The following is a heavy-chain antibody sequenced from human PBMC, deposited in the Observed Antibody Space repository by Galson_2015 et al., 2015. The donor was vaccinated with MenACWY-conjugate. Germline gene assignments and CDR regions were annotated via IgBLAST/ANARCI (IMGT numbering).Heavy chain of an antibody. J-gene: IGHJ6*02. D-gene: IGHD3-10*01. Sequence: SLRLSCAASGFTLSSSAMNWVRQAPGKGLEWVSTIGGSDDNTYYPDSVRGRFTISRDTSKSTLDLQMNSLGAEDTAVYYCVKGWFAMDVWGQGTTVTVSS. CDR3: VKGWFAMDV. CDR2: IGGSDDNT. CDR1: GFTLSSSA. V-gene: IGHV3-23*01.